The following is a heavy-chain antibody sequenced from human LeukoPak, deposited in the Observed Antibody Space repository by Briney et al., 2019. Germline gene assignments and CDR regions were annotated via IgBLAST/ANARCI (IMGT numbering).Heavy chain of an antibody. Sequence: SETLSLTCTVSGGSISSYYWSWIRQPPGKGLEWIGYIYYSGSINYNPSLKSRVTISVDTSKNQFSLKLSSVTAADTAVYYCARVRDDYYYYYMDVWGKGTTVTVSS. J-gene: IGHJ6*03. CDR2: IYYSGSI. CDR1: GGSISSYY. D-gene: IGHD5-24*01. CDR3: ARVRDDYYYYYMDV. V-gene: IGHV4-59*01.